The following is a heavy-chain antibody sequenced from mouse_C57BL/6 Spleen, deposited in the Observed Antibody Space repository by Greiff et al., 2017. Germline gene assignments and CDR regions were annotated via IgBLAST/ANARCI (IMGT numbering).Heavy chain of an antibody. J-gene: IGHJ3*01. Sequence: EVQVVESGGDLVKPGGSLKLSCAASGFTFSSYGMSWVRQTPDKRLEWVATISSGGSYTYYPDSVKGRFTISRDNAKNTLYLQMSSLKSEDTAMYYCARDGYGGAWFAYWGQGTLVTVSA. V-gene: IGHV5-6*01. D-gene: IGHD2-2*01. CDR2: ISSGGSYT. CDR1: GFTFSSYG. CDR3: ARDGYGGAWFAY.